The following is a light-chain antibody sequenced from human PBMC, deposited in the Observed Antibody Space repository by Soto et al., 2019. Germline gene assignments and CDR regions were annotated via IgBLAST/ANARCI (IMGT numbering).Light chain of an antibody. CDR3: QQRRSWPLT. CDR1: QSVSSN. V-gene: IGKV3-11*01. Sequence: EVVLTQSPATLSLSPGERATLSCWASQSVSSNLAWYQQKPGQAPRLLIYYASTRATGIPARFSGSGSGTDFPLTISRLEPEDFAVYYCQQRRSWPLTFGGGTKVEIK. CDR2: YAS. J-gene: IGKJ4*01.